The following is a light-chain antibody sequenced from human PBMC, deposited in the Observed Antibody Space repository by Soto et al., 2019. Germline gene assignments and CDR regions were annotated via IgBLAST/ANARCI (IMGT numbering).Light chain of an antibody. CDR3: QQYDGSIS. V-gene: IGKV3-20*01. CDR1: QAVSNNY. CDR2: GVS. Sequence: EIVLTQSPGTLSLSPGERGSLSCRASQAVSNNYLVWYQQKPGQAPRLLIYGVSIRATGIPDRFSGSRSGTDFTLTSSGLETEDSGVYFCQQYDGSISFGGGSRVEIK. J-gene: IGKJ4*01.